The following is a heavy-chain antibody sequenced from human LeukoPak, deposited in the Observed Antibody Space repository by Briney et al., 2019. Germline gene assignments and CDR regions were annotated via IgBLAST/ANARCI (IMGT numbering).Heavy chain of an antibody. Sequence: ASVKVSCKTYGYTFTSHGISWVRQAPGQGLEWMGWISAFNGETHYAQNLQGRVTMTTDTSTSTAYMELRSLRSEDTAVYYCARPNWNDDLDYWGQGTLVTVSS. CDR1: GYTFTSHG. D-gene: IGHD1-1*01. CDR3: ARPNWNDDLDY. V-gene: IGHV1-18*01. J-gene: IGHJ4*02. CDR2: ISAFNGET.